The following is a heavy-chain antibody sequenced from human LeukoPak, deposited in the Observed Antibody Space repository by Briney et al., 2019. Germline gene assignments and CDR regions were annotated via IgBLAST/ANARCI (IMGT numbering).Heavy chain of an antibody. V-gene: IGHV3-7*01. CDR3: AKQRYGGEDY. Sequence: PGGSLRLSCAASGFTFSSYWMTWVRQAPGKGLEWVANIKQDGRDKYYVDSVKGRFTISRDNAENSLYLQMNSLRAEDTAVYYCAKQRYGGEDYWGQGTLVTVSS. J-gene: IGHJ4*02. CDR2: IKQDGRDK. CDR1: GFTFSSYW. D-gene: IGHD3-16*01.